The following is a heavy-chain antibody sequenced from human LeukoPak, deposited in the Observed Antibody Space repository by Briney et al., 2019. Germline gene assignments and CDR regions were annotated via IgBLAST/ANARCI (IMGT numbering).Heavy chain of an antibody. CDR3: AKRGVVIRVFLVGFHKEASYFDS. Sequence: GSLRLSCAVSGITLSNYGMSWVRQVPGKGLEWVSGISGSGGNTYYADSVKGRFTISRDNSKNTLYLQMNILRAEDTAVYFCAKRGVVIRVFLVGFHKEASYFDSWGQGALVTVSS. J-gene: IGHJ4*02. D-gene: IGHD3-10*01. V-gene: IGHV3-23*01. CDR2: ISGSGGNT. CDR1: GITLSNYG.